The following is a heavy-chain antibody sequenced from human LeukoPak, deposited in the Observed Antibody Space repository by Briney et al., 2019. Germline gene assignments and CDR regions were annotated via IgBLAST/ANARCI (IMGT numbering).Heavy chain of an antibody. CDR2: INHSGST. D-gene: IGHD6-13*01. J-gene: IGHJ4*02. CDR3: ARGQKTQQQLVLRTKIFDY. CDR1: GGSISSYY. Sequence: KASETLSLTCTVSGGSISSYYWSWIRQPPGKGLEWIGEINHSGSTNYNPSLKSRVTISVDTSKNQFSLKLSSVTAADTAVYYCARGQKTQQQLVLRTKIFDYWGQGTLVTVSS. V-gene: IGHV4-34*01.